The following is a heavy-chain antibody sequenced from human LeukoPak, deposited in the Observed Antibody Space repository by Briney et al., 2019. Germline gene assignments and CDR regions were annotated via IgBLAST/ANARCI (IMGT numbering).Heavy chain of an antibody. CDR1: GFTFSSYW. D-gene: IGHD1-14*01. CDR3: ARSNQAHDY. Sequence: PGGSLRLSCAASGFTFSSYWMHWVRQVPGKGLVWVSRINPGGSSTAYADSVKGRFSISRDDAKNTLYLQMDSLRAEDTAIYYCARSNQAHDYWGQGTLVTVSS. J-gene: IGHJ4*02. CDR2: INPGGSST. V-gene: IGHV3-74*01.